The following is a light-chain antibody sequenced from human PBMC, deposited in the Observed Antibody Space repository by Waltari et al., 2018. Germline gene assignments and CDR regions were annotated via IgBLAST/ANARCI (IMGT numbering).Light chain of an antibody. V-gene: IGLV2-14*03. CDR1: SSDIGGYSF. Sequence: QSALPQPASVSGSPRQSLTLSCPRTSSDIGGYSFISWYQQHQGKDPKLMIYDVSNRRSGVSERFSGSRSGNTASLTISGLQAEDEADYYCTSYSNTNTPYVVLLFGGGTKLTVL. J-gene: IGLJ2*01. CDR3: TSYSNTNTPYVVLL. CDR2: DVS.